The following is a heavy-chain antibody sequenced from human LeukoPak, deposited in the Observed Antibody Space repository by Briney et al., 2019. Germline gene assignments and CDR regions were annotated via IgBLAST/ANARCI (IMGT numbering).Heavy chain of an antibody. Sequence: SVKVSCKASGDTFSSYAISWVRQAPGQGLEWMGGIIPIFGTANYAQKFQGRVTITADESTSTAYMELSSLRSEDTAVYYCARSKLERQVSSVWFDPWGQGTLVTVSS. J-gene: IGHJ5*02. CDR1: GDTFSSYA. D-gene: IGHD1-1*01. CDR2: IIPIFGTA. CDR3: ARSKLERQVSSVWFDP. V-gene: IGHV1-69*13.